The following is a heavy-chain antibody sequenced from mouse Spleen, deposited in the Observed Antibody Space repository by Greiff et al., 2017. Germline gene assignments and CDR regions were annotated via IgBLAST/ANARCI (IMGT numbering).Heavy chain of an antibody. CDR3: ATEPAWFAY. CDR2: INPSTGGT. Sequence: EVQLQQSGPELVKPGASVKISCKASGYSFTGYYMNWVKQSPEKSLEWIGEINPSTGGTTYNQKFKAKATLTVDKSSSTAYMQLKSLTSEDSAVYYCATEPAWFAYWGQGTLVTVSA. V-gene: IGHV1-42*01. J-gene: IGHJ3*01. CDR1: GYSFTGYY.